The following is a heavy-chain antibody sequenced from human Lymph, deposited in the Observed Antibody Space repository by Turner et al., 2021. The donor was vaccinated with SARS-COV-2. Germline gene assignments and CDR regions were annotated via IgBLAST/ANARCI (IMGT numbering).Heavy chain of an antibody. V-gene: IGHV4-34*01. Sequence: QVHLQLWGAGLLKPSETLSLTGAVYGGSFDGYYWSWIRPPPGKGLEWIGEINHSGSTNYNPSLRSRITISVDTSKNQFSLKLSSVTAADTAVYYCARLNPPEVGGGDWFDPWGQGTLVTVSS. J-gene: IGHJ5*02. CDR3: ARLNPPEVGGGDWFDP. CDR2: INHSGST. CDR1: GGSFDGYY. D-gene: IGHD2-21*01.